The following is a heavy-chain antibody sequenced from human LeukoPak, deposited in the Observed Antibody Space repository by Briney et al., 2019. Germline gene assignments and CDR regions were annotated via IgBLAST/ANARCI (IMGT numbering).Heavy chain of an antibody. D-gene: IGHD2-2*01. V-gene: IGHV4-4*07. J-gene: IGHJ6*03. CDR2: IYTSGST. CDR3: ARGIVVVPAAIDYYYYYYMDV. CDR1: GGSISSYY. Sequence: PSETLSLTCTVSGGSISSYYWSWIRQPARKGLEWIGRIYTSGSTNYNPSLKRRVTISVDKSKNQFSLKLSSVTAADTAVYYCARGIVVVPAAIDYYYYYYMDVWGKGTTVSVSS.